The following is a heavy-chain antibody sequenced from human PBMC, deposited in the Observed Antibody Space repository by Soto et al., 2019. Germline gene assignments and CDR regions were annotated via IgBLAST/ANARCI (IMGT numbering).Heavy chain of an antibody. D-gene: IGHD6-19*01. Sequence: VASVKVSCKASGYTFTSNYMHWVRQAPGQGLEWMGMINPSGGSATYAQKFQGSVTMTRDTSTSTVHMELSSLRSDDTAVYYCARVQLPGYRSSGDYGMDVWGQGTTLTVSS. CDR2: INPSGGSA. J-gene: IGHJ6*02. CDR3: ARVQLPGYRSSGDYGMDV. CDR1: GYTFTSNY. V-gene: IGHV1-46*01.